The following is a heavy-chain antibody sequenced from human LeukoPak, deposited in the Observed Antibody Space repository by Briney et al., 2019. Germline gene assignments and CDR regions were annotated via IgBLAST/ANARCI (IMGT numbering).Heavy chain of an antibody. CDR3: AKAGGAYSSSWYLYFDY. CDR1: AFTFSSYA. J-gene: IGHJ4*02. Sequence: PGGSLRLSCAASAFTFSSYAMTWVRQAPGKGLDWDSSIRGSGDSTSYADSVKGRFTISRDSSKNTLFLQMNSLRAEDTAVYYCAKAGGAYSSSWYLYFDYWGQGTLVTVSS. V-gene: IGHV3-23*01. CDR2: IRGSGDST. D-gene: IGHD6-13*01.